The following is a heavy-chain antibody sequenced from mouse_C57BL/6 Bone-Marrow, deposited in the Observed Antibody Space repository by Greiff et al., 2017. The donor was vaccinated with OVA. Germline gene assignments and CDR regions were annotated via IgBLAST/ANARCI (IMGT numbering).Heavy chain of an antibody. J-gene: IGHJ4*01. Sequence: QVQLKQSGAELARPGASVKLSCKASGYTFTSYGISWVKQRTGQGLEWIGEIYPRSGYTYYNEKFKGKATLTADKSSSTAYMELRSLTSEDSAVYFCARWGKGDAMDYWGQGTSVTVSS. CDR3: ARWGKGDAMDY. V-gene: IGHV1-81*01. CDR1: GYTFTSYG. D-gene: IGHD1-3*01. CDR2: IYPRSGYT.